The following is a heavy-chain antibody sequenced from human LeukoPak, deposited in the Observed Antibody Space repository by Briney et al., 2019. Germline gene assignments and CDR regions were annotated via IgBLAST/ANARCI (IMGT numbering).Heavy chain of an antibody. CDR3: ARDLQFYYDSSGPVDY. CDR1: GYTFTSYG. J-gene: IGHJ4*02. V-gene: IGHV1-18*01. Sequence: ASVKVSCKASGYTFTSYGISWVRQAPGQGLEWMGWISAYNGNTHYAQKLQGRVTMTTDTSTSTAYMELRSLRSDDTAVYYCARDLQFYYDSSGPVDYWGQGTLVTVSS. D-gene: IGHD3-22*01. CDR2: ISAYNGNT.